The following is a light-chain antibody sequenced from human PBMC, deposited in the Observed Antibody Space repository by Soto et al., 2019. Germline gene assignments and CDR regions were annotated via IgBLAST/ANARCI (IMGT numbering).Light chain of an antibody. J-gene: IGKJ5*01. CDR3: QQYENLPT. CDR2: DAS. CDR1: QNINNY. Sequence: VQLTKSRYSLSASIGDSVTITCQASQNINNYLNWYQQKPGRAPKLLIYDASNLEAGVPSRFRGSGSGTDFTFTISRLQPEDIATYYCQQYENLPTFGQGTRLE. V-gene: IGKV1-33*01.